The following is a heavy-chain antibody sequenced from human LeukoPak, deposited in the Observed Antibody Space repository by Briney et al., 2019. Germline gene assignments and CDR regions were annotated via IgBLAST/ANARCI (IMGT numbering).Heavy chain of an antibody. V-gene: IGHV3-21*01. J-gene: IGHJ5*02. Sequence: GGPLRLSCAASGFTFSSYSMNWVRQAPGKGPEWVSSISSSSGYIYYADSVKGRFTISRDNAKNSLYLQMNSLRAEDTAVYYCARGVVPAAMGGWFDPWGQGTLVTVS. CDR3: ARGVVPAAMGGWFDP. CDR2: ISSSSGYI. D-gene: IGHD2-2*01. CDR1: GFTFSSYS.